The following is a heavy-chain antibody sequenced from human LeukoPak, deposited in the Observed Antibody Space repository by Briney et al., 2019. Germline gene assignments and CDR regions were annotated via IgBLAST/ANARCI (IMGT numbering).Heavy chain of an antibody. Sequence: PGGSLGLSCAASGFTFSGSAIHWVRQASGKGLEWVGRIRSKANNYATAYAASVKGRFTMSRDDSKNTAYLQMNSLKTEDTAVYYCIVVLTALDYWGQGTLVTVSS. D-gene: IGHD2-21*02. J-gene: IGHJ4*02. V-gene: IGHV3-73*01. CDR1: GFTFSGSA. CDR2: IRSKANNYAT. CDR3: IVVLTALDY.